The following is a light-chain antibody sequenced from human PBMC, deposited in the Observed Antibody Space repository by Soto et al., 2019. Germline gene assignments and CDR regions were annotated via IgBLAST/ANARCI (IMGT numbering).Light chain of an antibody. V-gene: IGLV1-47*01. CDR3: VAWDDSLSGGV. J-gene: IGLJ7*01. CDR1: RSNIGSNY. Sequence: QSVLTQPPTASGTPGQRVTISCSGSRSNIGSNYVYWYQQVPGTAPKLLIYRNDQRPSGVPDRFSGSKSGTSASLAISGLPSEDEADYYCVAWDDSLSGGVFGGGTQLTVL. CDR2: RND.